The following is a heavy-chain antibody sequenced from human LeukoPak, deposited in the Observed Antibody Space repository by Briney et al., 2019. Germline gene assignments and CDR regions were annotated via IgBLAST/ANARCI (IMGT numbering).Heavy chain of an antibody. Sequence: PSETLSLTCTVSGGSISSYYWNWIRQPPGKGLEWIGYIYYSGSTNYNPSLKSRVTISLGTSNNQFSLRLTSVTAADSAMYYCTKGYYEPFDSWGQGTLVTVSS. D-gene: IGHD3-22*01. J-gene: IGHJ4*02. CDR3: TKGYYEPFDS. CDR1: GGSISSYY. CDR2: IYYSGST. V-gene: IGHV4-59*01.